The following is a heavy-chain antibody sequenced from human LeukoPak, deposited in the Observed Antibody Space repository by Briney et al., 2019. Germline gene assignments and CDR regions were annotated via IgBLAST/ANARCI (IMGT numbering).Heavy chain of an antibody. Sequence: ASVKVSSKASGYTFTSYDINWVRQATGQGLEWMGWMNPNSGNTGYAQKFQGRVTMTRNTSICTAYMELSSLRSEDTAVYYCARFRYYYGSGSYSRDYYYYYMDVWGKGTTVTISS. CDR1: GYTFTSYD. J-gene: IGHJ6*03. CDR2: MNPNSGNT. CDR3: ARFRYYYGSGSYSRDYYYYYMDV. V-gene: IGHV1-8*01. D-gene: IGHD3-10*01.